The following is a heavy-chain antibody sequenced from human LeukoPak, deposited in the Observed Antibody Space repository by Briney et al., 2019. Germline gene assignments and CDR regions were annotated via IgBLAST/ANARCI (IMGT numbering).Heavy chain of an antibody. CDR2: IYNSGSA. Sequence: PSETLSLTCKVSGGSISTYYGSWFRQPPGKGLEWIGYIYNSGSATYNPSLKSRVTISVGTSKNQFSLKLTSVSTTDTAVYYCARHGSGWSFDYWGQGVLVTVSS. CDR1: GGSISTYY. V-gene: IGHV4-59*01. D-gene: IGHD6-19*01. J-gene: IGHJ4*02. CDR3: ARHGSGWSFDY.